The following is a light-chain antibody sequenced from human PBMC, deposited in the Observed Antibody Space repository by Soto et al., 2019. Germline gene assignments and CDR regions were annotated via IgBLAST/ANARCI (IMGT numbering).Light chain of an antibody. Sequence: EIVLTQSPATLSLSPGERATLSCRASQSVSSYLAWYQQKPGQAPRLLIYDASNRATGIPARFSGSGSGTVFTLTISSLEPEDFAVYYCQQRSNWPITFGHVTRREIK. V-gene: IGKV3-11*01. CDR3: QQRSNWPIT. J-gene: IGKJ5*01. CDR1: QSVSSY. CDR2: DAS.